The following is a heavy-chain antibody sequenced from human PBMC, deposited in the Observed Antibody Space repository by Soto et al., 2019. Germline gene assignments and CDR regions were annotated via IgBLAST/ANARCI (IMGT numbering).Heavy chain of an antibody. CDR2: IYYSGST. V-gene: IGHV4-61*01. D-gene: IGHD2-21*01. CDR1: DGSVSSGSYY. CDR3: ARSRGDPTLAFDI. J-gene: IGHJ3*02. Sequence: QVQLQESGPGLVKPSETLSLTCTVSDGSVSSGSYYWNWIRQPPGKGLEWIGFIYYSGSTHYNPSLQSRVTISVATSRNQFSLRLSSVTAADTAIYCCARSRGDPTLAFDIWGQGTMVTVSS.